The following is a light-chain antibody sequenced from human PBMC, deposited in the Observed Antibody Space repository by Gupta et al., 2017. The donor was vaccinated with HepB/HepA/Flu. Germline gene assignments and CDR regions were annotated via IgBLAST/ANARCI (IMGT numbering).Light chain of an antibody. CDR2: NNN. V-gene: IGLV1-44*01. Sequence: QSVLSQPPSASGTPGQRVPIYCSGSTFNIGADTLNWYQQIPGTAPKLLIYNNNRRPSGVPDRFSGSRSGTSGALAISGLQSEDEAEYYCAGWDDSLNGWVFGGGTKLTVL. CDR1: TFNIGADT. CDR3: AGWDDSLNGWV. J-gene: IGLJ3*02.